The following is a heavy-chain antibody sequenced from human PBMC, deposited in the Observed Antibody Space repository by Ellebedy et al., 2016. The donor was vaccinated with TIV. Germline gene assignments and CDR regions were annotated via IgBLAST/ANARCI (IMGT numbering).Heavy chain of an antibody. CDR1: GGSISSYY. Sequence: SETLSLTCTVSGGSISSYYWSWIRQPPGKGLEWIGYIYYSGSTNYNPSLKSRVTISVDTSKNQFSLKLSSVTAADTAVYYCARGSGGPDINWFDPWGQGTLVTVSS. CDR3: ARGSGGPDINWFDP. J-gene: IGHJ5*02. D-gene: IGHD2-15*01. V-gene: IGHV4-59*01. CDR2: IYYSGST.